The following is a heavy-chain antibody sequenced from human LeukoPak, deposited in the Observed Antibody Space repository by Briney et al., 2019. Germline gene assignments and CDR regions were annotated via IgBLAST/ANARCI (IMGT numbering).Heavy chain of an antibody. J-gene: IGHJ4*02. D-gene: IGHD3-22*01. CDR1: GYTFTNYN. Sequence: GASLQISCSGSGYTFTNYNIAWVRQLPGKGLEFMGIIYPGDSHVTYSPSFQGQVTISADKSVSTTYLQWSSLKASDTAIYYCARLDEGFYYDGGGFLYWGQGTLLAVSS. V-gene: IGHV5-51*01. CDR2: IYPGDSHV. CDR3: ARLDEGFYYDGGGFLY.